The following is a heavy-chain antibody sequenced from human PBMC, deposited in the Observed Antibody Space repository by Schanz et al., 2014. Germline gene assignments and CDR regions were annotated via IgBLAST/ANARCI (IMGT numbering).Heavy chain of an antibody. CDR3: ARGYGDSPTDF. V-gene: IGHV1-18*04. Sequence: QVQLVQSGAEVKKPGASVKVSCKASGYTFVSYSMHWVRQAPGQGLEWMGWISAYDGNTKYAQKFQGRVTITADRSTSTAYMELSSLRSEDTAVYYCARGYGDSPTDFWGQGTLVTVSS. CDR2: ISAYDGNT. CDR1: GYTFVSYS. D-gene: IGHD4-17*01. J-gene: IGHJ4*02.